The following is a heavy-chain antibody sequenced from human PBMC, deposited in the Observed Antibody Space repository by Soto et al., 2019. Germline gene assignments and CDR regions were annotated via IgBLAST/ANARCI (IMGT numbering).Heavy chain of an antibody. Sequence: ASETLSLTCAVYGGSFSGYYWSWIRQPPGKGLEWIGEINHSGSTNYNPSLKSRVTISVDTSKNQFSLKLSSVTAADTAVYYCARGPRLADWYRTNYYYYGMDFWGQGTTVTVSS. CDR3: ARGPRLADWYRTNYYYYGMDF. V-gene: IGHV4-34*01. CDR1: GGSFSGYY. CDR2: INHSGST. D-gene: IGHD3-9*01. J-gene: IGHJ6*02.